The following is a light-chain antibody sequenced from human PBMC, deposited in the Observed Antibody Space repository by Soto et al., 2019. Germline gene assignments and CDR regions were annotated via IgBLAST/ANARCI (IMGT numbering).Light chain of an antibody. CDR2: DAS. V-gene: IGKV3-11*01. CDR1: QSVSSY. Sequence: EIVLTQSPATLSLSPGERATLSCRASQSVSSYLAWYQQKPGQAPRLLIYDASNRATGIPDRFSGSGSGTDFTLTISSLEPEDFAVYYCQRRSNWPPFTFGPGTKVDI. J-gene: IGKJ3*01. CDR3: QRRSNWPPFT.